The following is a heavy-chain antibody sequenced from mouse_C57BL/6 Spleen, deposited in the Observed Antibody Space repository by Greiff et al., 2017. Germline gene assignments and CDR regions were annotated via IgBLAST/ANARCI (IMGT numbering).Heavy chain of an antibody. V-gene: IGHV2-6*01. J-gene: IGHJ1*03. CDR1: GFSLTSYG. CDR3: ATSYYSNYGGYFDV. CDR2: IWGVGST. Sequence: QVQLQQSGPGLVAPSQSLSITCTVSGFSLTSYGVDWVRQSPGKGLEWLGVIWGVGSTNYNSALKSRLSISKDNSKSQVFLKMNSLQTDDTAMYYCATSYYSNYGGYFDVWGTGTTVTVSS. D-gene: IGHD2-5*01.